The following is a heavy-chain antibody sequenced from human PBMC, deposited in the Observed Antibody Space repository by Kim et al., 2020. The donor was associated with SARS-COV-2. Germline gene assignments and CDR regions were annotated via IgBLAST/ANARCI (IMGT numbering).Heavy chain of an antibody. J-gene: IGHJ4*02. Sequence: NYAQKLQGRVTMTTDTSTSTAYMELRGLGSDDTAVYYCARVGELQGSFDYWGQGTLVTVSS. CDR3: ARVGELQGSFDY. D-gene: IGHD1-26*01. V-gene: IGHV1-18*01.